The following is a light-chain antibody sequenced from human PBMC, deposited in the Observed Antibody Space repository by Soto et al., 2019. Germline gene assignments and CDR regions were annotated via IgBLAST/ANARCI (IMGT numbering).Light chain of an antibody. Sequence: DIVMTQSPDSLAVSLGERATINCKSSQSVLYSSNNKNYLAWYQQKPGQPPKLLIYWASTRESGVPDRFSGSGSGTDFTLTISRLEPEDFAVYYCQQYGRSPFTFGPGTKVDIK. V-gene: IGKV4-1*01. CDR2: WAS. J-gene: IGKJ3*01. CDR3: QQYGRSPFT. CDR1: QSVLYSSNNKNY.